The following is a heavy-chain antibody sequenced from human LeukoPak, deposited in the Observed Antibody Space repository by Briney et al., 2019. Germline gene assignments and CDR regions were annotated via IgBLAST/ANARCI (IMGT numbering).Heavy chain of an antibody. V-gene: IGHV4-39*07. CDR2: IYYSGST. Sequence: SETLSLTCTVSGGSISSSSYYWGWIRQPPGKGLEWIGSIYYSGSTYYNPSLKSRVTISVDTSKNQFSLKLSSVTAADTAVYYCARGTEYYDILTGYSKPPTFDYWGQGTLVTVSS. CDR1: GGSISSSSYY. J-gene: IGHJ4*02. D-gene: IGHD3-9*01. CDR3: ARGTEYYDILTGYSKPPTFDY.